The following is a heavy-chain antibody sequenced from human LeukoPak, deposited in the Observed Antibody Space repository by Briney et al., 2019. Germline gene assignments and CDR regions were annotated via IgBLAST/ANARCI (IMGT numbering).Heavy chain of an antibody. CDR3: ARVAMVRGVIMEYYFDY. J-gene: IGHJ4*02. Sequence: SQTLSLTCTVSGGSISSGGYYWSWIRQPPGKGLEWIGYIYYSGSTYYNPSLKSRVTISVDTSKNQFSLKLSSVTAADTAVYYCARVAMVRGVIMEYYFDYWGQGTLVTVSS. CDR1: GGSISSGGYY. D-gene: IGHD3-10*01. V-gene: IGHV4-31*03. CDR2: IYYSGST.